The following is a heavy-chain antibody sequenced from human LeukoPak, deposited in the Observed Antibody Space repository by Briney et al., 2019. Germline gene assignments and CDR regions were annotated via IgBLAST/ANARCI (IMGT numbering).Heavy chain of an antibody. CDR3: ARDPTSSWETAFDI. CDR1: GFTFSSYA. CDR2: ISYDGSNK. V-gene: IGHV3-30*04. J-gene: IGHJ3*02. Sequence: AGGSLTLSCAASGFTFSSYAMHWVRQAPGKGLGWVAVISYDGSNKSYADSVTGPFTISRDNSKNTLYLQMNSLRAEDTAVYYCARDPTSSWETAFDIWGQGTMVTVSS. D-gene: IGHD1-26*01.